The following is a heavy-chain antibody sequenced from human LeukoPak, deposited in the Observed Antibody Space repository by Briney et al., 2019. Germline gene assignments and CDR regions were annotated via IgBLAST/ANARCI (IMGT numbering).Heavy chain of an antibody. V-gene: IGHV4-61*01. J-gene: IGHJ6*02. CDR3: ARGAVVNGLDV. CDR2: VYNSGTT. Sequence: PSETLSPTCTVSGGSVSSGSYYWSWIRQTAVTRLEWIGYVYNSGTTNYNPSFKSRVTMSVDTSKNQFSLKLSSVTAADTAVYYCARGAVVNGLDVWGQGTTVTVSS. D-gene: IGHD5-18*01. CDR1: GGSVSSGSYY.